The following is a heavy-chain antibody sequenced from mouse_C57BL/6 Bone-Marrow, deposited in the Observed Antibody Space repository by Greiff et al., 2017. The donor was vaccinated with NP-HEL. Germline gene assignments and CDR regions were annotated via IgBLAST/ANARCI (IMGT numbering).Heavy chain of an antibody. CDR1: GYTFTSYW. CDR3: ASDDGDYADYFDY. Sequence: VQLQQPGAELVKPGASVKLSCKASGYTFTSYWMHWVKQRPGQGLEWIGMIHPNSGSTNYNEKFKSKATLTVDKSSSTAYMQLSSLTSEDSAVYYCASDDGDYADYFDYWGQGTTLTVSS. D-gene: IGHD2-13*01. J-gene: IGHJ2*01. CDR2: IHPNSGST. V-gene: IGHV1-64*01.